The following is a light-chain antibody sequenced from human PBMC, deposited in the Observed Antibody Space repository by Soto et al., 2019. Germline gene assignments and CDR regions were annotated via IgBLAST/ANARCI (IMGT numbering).Light chain of an antibody. CDR2: GAS. Sequence: EIVLTQSPGTLSLSPGERATLSCRASQSVSSSYLAWYQQKPGQAPRLLIYGASSRATGIPDRFSGSGSGTDFTLTISRLEPEGFAVYYCQQYGSAPVTFGQGNKVEIK. V-gene: IGKV3-20*01. CDR1: QSVSSSY. CDR3: QQYGSAPVT. J-gene: IGKJ1*01.